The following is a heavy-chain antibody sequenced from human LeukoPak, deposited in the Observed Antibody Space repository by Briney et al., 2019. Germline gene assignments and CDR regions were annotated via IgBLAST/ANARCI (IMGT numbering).Heavy chain of an antibody. CDR2: ISYDGSNK. Sequence: GGSLRLSCAASGFPFSSYGMHWVRQAPGKGLEWVAVISYDGSNKYYADSVKGRFTISRDNSKNTLYLQMNSLRAEDTAVYYCAKDSAAAGGKPLDYWGQGTLVTVSS. CDR3: AKDSAAAGGKPLDY. J-gene: IGHJ4*02. D-gene: IGHD6-13*01. CDR1: GFPFSSYG. V-gene: IGHV3-30*18.